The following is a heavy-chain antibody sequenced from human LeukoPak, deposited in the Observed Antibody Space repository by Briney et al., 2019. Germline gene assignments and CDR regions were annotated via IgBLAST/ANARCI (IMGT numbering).Heavy chain of an antibody. Sequence: SETLSLTCTVSGGSISSGDYYWSWLRQPPGKGLEWIGYIYYSGSTYYNPSLKSRVTISVDTSKNQFSLKLSSVTAADTAVYYCARAEDGGYDQNGPLDYWGQGTLVTVSS. J-gene: IGHJ4*02. CDR3: ARAEDGGYDQNGPLDY. CDR2: IYYSGST. D-gene: IGHD5-12*01. CDR1: GGSISSGDYY. V-gene: IGHV4-30-4*01.